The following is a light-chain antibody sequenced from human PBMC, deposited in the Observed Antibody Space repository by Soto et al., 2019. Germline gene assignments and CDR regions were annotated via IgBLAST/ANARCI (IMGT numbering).Light chain of an antibody. J-gene: IGKJ5*01. CDR1: QTVGRY. Sequence: DIVLTQSQATLSLSPGDRVTLSCRASQTVGRYLSWYQHSPGQGPRLLVYDASNRATGVPARFSGSGSETDFTLNISSLEPEDFAVYYCQQRLHWPITFGQGTRLEIK. CDR3: QQRLHWPIT. V-gene: IGKV3-11*01. CDR2: DAS.